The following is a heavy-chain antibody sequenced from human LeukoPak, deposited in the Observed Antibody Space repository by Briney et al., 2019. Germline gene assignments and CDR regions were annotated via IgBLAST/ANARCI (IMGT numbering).Heavy chain of an antibody. CDR1: GFTFDDYA. Sequence: GGSLRLSCAASGFTFDDYAMHWVRQAPGKGLEWVSGISWNSGSIGYADSVKGRFTISRDNAKNSLYLQMNSLRAEDTALYYCAKDPIHDYGDNGGYFDYWGQGTLVTVSS. CDR2: ISWNSGSI. V-gene: IGHV3-9*01. CDR3: AKDPIHDYGDNGGYFDY. D-gene: IGHD4-17*01. J-gene: IGHJ4*02.